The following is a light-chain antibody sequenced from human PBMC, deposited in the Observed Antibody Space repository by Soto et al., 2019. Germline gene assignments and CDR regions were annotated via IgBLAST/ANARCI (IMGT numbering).Light chain of an antibody. CDR1: NSDVGAYNC. J-gene: IGLJ1*01. Sequence: QSVLTQPASVSGSPGQSITISCTGTNSDVGAYNCVSWFQQHPGKAPKLMVYDVSNRPSGVSNRFSGSKSGNTASLTISGLQAEDEADYYCSSYTTSSTYVFGDGTKVTVL. CDR2: DVS. CDR3: SSYTTSSTYV. V-gene: IGLV2-14*03.